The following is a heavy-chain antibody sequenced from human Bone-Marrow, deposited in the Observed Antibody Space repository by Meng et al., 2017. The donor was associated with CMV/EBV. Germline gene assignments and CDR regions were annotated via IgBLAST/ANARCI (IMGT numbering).Heavy chain of an antibody. CDR1: GYTFTGYY. J-gene: IGHJ4*02. D-gene: IGHD2-2*02. CDR3: ARGYCSSTSCYTSEPTFDY. Sequence: ASVKVSCKASGYTFTGYYMHWVRQAPGQGLEWMGWINPNSGGTNYAQKFQGRVTMTRDTSISTAYMELSRLRSDDTAVYYCARGYCSSTSCYTSEPTFDYWGQGTRVTVSS. CDR2: INPNSGGT. V-gene: IGHV1-2*02.